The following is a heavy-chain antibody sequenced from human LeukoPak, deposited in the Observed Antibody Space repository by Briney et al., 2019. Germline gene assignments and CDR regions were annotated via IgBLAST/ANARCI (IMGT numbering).Heavy chain of an antibody. Sequence: GGSLRLSCAASGFTFSDYYMSWIRQAPGKGLEWVANINEDGSEKYYADSVKGRFTISRDNAKNSLYLQMNSLRAEDTAVYYCSRGGLYRYSGTSGDYWGQGTLVTVSS. CDR2: INEDGSEK. V-gene: IGHV3-7*01. CDR1: GFTFSDYY. J-gene: IGHJ4*02. D-gene: IGHD1-26*01. CDR3: SRGGLYRYSGTSGDY.